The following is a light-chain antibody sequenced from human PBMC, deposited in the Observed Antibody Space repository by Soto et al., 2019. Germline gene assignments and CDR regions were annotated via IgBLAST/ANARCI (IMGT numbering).Light chain of an antibody. CDR1: SSNIGAGYD. CDR3: QSYDSSLSKYV. V-gene: IGLV1-40*01. J-gene: IGLJ1*01. Sequence: QSVLTQPPSVSGAPGQRVTISCTGSSSNIGAGYDVHWYQQLPGTAPKLLIYGNSNRPSGAPDRFSGSKSGTSASLAITGLQAEDEADYYCQSYDSSLSKYVFGTGTKGTVL. CDR2: GNS.